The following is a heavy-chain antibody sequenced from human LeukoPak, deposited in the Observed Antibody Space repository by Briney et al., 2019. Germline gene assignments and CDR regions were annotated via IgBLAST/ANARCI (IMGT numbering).Heavy chain of an antibody. CDR3: ARGGVAGHFDY. CDR1: GGSFSGYY. Sequence: SETLSLTCAVYGGSFSGYYWSWIRQPPGKGLEWIGEINHSGSTNYNPSLKSRVTISVGTSKNQFSLKLSSVTAADTAVYYCARGGVAGHFDYWGQGTLVTVSS. J-gene: IGHJ4*02. D-gene: IGHD6-19*01. V-gene: IGHV4-34*01. CDR2: INHSGST.